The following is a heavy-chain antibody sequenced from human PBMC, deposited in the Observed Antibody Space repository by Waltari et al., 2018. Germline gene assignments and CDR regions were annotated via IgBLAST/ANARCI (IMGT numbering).Heavy chain of an antibody. Sequence: QVQLQESGPGLVKPSQTLSLTCTVSGGSISSGGYYWSWIRQHPGQGLEWIGYIYYSGSTHYNPSLKSLVTISVDTSKNQFSLKVRSVTAADTAVYYCARGPGGDSGYVGDHYYYGMDVWGQGTTVTVSS. V-gene: IGHV4-31*01. D-gene: IGHD5-12*01. J-gene: IGHJ6*02. CDR1: GGSISSGGYY. CDR2: IYYSGST. CDR3: ARGPGGDSGYVGDHYYYGMDV.